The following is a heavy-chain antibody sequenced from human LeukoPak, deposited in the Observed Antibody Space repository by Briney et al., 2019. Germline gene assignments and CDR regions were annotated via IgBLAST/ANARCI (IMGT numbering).Heavy chain of an antibody. V-gene: IGHV4-39*06. D-gene: IGHD4-17*01. CDR2: IYYTGST. Sequence: PSETLSLTCSVSGDSIGSPGHYWGWIRQPPGKGLEWIGTIYYTGSTYYNLSLKRRLTISLDTSSNQFTLKLSSVTAADTAVYYCARVDNYGPSHYFGYWGQGTLVTVSS. CDR3: ARVDNYGPSHYFGY. CDR1: GDSIGSPGHY. J-gene: IGHJ4*02.